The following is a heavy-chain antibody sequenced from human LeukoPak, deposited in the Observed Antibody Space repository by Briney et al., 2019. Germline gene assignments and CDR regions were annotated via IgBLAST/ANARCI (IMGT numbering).Heavy chain of an antibody. Sequence: GSATDSCVASGDTFTIYGISCVPETPGQGREGMGWISAYNGNTSYAQKLQGRVTMTTDTSTSTAYTELRSLRSDHTAVYYCARDADVLLWFGELLRGAWFDPWGQGTPVTVSS. V-gene: IGHV1-18*04. CDR1: GDTFTIYG. J-gene: IGHJ5*02. CDR2: ISAYNGNT. D-gene: IGHD3-10*01. CDR3: ARDADVLLWFGELLRGAWFDP.